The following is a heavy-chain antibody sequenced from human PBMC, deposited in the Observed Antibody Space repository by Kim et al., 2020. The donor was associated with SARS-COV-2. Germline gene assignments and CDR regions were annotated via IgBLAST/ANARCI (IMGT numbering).Heavy chain of an antibody. D-gene: IGHD2-21*02. CDR2: IYYSGST. Sequence: SETLSLTCTVSGGSISSYYWSWIRQPPGKGLEWIGYIYYSGSTNYNPSLKSRVTISVDTSKNQFSLKLSSVTAADTAVYYCARSTHDCLGAFDIWGQGTMVTVSS. CDR3: ARSTHDCLGAFDI. J-gene: IGHJ3*02. CDR1: GGSISSYY. V-gene: IGHV4-59*01.